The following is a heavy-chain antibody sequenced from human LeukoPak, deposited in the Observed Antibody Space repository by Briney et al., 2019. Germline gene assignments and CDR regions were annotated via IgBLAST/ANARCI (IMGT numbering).Heavy chain of an antibody. CDR1: GYIFLSYG. CDR2: INTDNDNR. J-gene: IGHJ4*02. CDR3: ARAQTVILSAPLYY. V-gene: IGHV1-3*04. Sequence: ASVKVSCKASGYIFLSYGLHWVGQPPGQGLGGLGWINTDNDNRQYSQKFQDRVTITRDTSANTVYMEVTSLRSEDTAVYYCARAQTVILSAPLYYWGQGTLVTVSS. D-gene: IGHD2-21*01.